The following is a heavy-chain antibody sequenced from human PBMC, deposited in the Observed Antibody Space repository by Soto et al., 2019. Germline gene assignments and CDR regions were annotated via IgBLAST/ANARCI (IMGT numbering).Heavy chain of an antibody. Sequence: SCAASGFTFSSYGMHWVRQAPGKGLEWVAVIWYDGSNKYYADSVKGRFTISRDNSKNTLYLQMNSLRAEDTAVYYCAPVGAVVRRLDYWGQGSLLTSPQ. CDR1: GFTFSSYG. D-gene: IGHD1-26*01. CDR3: APVGAVVRRLDY. V-gene: IGHV3-33*01. J-gene: IGHJ4*02. CDR2: IWYDGSNK.